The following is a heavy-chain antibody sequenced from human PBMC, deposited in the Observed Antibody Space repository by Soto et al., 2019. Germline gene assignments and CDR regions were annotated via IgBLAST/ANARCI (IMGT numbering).Heavy chain of an antibody. Sequence: SQTLSLTCAISGDSVSSNSAAWNWIRQSPSRGLEWLGRTYYRSKWYNDYAVSVKSRITINPDTSKNQFSLQLNSVTPEDTAVYYCASPRPPCGPTCYASPDFWGQGTLVTVSS. V-gene: IGHV6-1*01. J-gene: IGHJ4*02. CDR1: GDSVSSNSAA. CDR2: TYYRSKWYN. D-gene: IGHD2-2*01. CDR3: ASPRPPCGPTCYASPDF.